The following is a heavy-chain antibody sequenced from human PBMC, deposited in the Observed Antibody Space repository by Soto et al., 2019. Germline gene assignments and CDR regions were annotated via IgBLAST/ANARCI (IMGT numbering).Heavy chain of an antibody. V-gene: IGHV1-18*01. D-gene: IGHD2-15*01. CDR2: ISAYNGNT. J-gene: IGHJ6*02. CDR3: ARYCSGGSCSSTVLSYYYYGMDV. CDR1: GYTFTSYG. Sequence: GASVKVSCKASGYTFTSYGISWVRQAPGQGLEWMGWISAYNGNTNYAQKLQGRVTMTTDTSTSTAYMELRSLRSDDTAVYYCARYCSGGSCSSTVLSYYYYGMDVWGQGTTVTVSS.